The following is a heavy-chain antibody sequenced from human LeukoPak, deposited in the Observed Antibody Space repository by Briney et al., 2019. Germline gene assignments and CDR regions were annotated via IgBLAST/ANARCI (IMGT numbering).Heavy chain of an antibody. CDR2: INTNTGNP. CDR3: ARELLITRTWFDP. Sequence: GASVKVSCKASGGTFSSYAISWVRQAPGQGLEWMGWINTNTGNPTYAQGFTGRFVFSLDTSVSTAYLQISSLKAEDTAVYYCARELLITRTWFDPWGRGTLVTVSS. J-gene: IGHJ5*02. V-gene: IGHV7-4-1*02. CDR1: GGTFSSYA. D-gene: IGHD3-22*01.